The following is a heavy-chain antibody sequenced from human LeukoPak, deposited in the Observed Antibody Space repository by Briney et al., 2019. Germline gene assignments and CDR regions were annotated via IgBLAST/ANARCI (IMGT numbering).Heavy chain of an antibody. J-gene: IGHJ6*03. CDR1: GFTFSSYS. CDR3: ARGIGERNCGSTSCYDYMDV. V-gene: IGHV3-21*01. CDR2: ISSSSSYI. D-gene: IGHD2-2*01. Sequence: PGGSLRLSCAASGFTFSSYSMNWVRQAPGKGLEWVSSISSSSSYIYYADSVKGRFTISRDNAKNSLYLQMNSLRAEDTAVYYCARGIGERNCGSTSCYDYMDVWGKGTTVTVS.